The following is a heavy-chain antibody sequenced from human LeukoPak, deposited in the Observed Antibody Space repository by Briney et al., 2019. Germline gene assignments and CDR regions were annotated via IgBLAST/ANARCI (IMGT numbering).Heavy chain of an antibody. CDR1: GYTFTSYA. D-gene: IGHD1-1*01. V-gene: IGHV1-3*01. CDR3: ARYDNGKDYFDY. Sequence: GASVKVSCKASGYTFTSYAIHWVRQAPGQRLEWMGWINAGNGNTKYSQKFQGRVTITRDTSASTAYMELSSLRSEDTAVYYCARYDNGKDYFDYWGQGTLVTVSS. J-gene: IGHJ4*02. CDR2: INAGNGNT.